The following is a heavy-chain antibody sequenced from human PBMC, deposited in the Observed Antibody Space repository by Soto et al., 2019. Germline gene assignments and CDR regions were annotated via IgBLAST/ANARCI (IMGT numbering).Heavy chain of an antibody. V-gene: IGHV4-59*01. CDR1: GGSISSYY. CDR3: TRYGSGTMVRGVMNYYYYGMDV. J-gene: IGHJ6*02. Sequence: ASETLSLTCTVSGGSISSYYWSWIRQPPGKGLEWIGYIYYSGSTNYNPSLKSRVTISVDTSKNQFSLKLSSVTAADTAVYYCTRYGSGTMVRGVMNYYYYGMDVWGQGTTVTVSS. D-gene: IGHD3-10*01. CDR2: IYYSGST.